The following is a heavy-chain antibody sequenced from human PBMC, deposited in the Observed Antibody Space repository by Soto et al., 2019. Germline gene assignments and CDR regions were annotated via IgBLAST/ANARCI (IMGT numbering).Heavy chain of an antibody. CDR2: INHSGST. Sequence: ASETLSLTCAVYGGSFSGYYWSWIRQPPGKGLECIGEINHSGSTNYNPSLKSRVTISVDTSKNQFSLKLSSVTAADTAVYYCARGAITTRGDFWSGSTDYSYYYGMDVWGQGTTVTVSS. CDR3: ARGAITTRGDFWSGSTDYSYYYGMDV. CDR1: GGSFSGYY. D-gene: IGHD3-3*01. V-gene: IGHV4-34*01. J-gene: IGHJ6*02.